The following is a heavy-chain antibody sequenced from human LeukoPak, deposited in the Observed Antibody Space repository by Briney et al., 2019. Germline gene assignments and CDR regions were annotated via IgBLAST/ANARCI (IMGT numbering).Heavy chain of an antibody. V-gene: IGHV2-5*01. CDR2: IYWSDDE. D-gene: IGHD4/OR15-4a*01. Sequence: SGPTLVKPTQTLTLTCTFSGFSLSTSGVAVGWIRQPPEKALEWLALIYWSDDERYSPSLKSRFTITKDTSKNHVVLTMTNMDPVDTATYYCAHSFYGVSPEYFNQWGQGTLVTVSS. CDR3: AHSFYGVSPEYFNQ. J-gene: IGHJ1*01. CDR1: GFSLSTSGVA.